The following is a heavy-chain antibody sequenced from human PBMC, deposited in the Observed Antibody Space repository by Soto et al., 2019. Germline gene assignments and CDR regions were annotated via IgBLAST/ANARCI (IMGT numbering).Heavy chain of an antibody. V-gene: IGHV3-48*01. CDR1: GFTCSIYN. D-gene: IGHD1-20*01. Sequence: GGSLRLSCAAAGFTCSIYNMNCVRQAPGEGLEWISYISGGSSTLSYADSVKGRFTISRDNAKNSLYLQIISLRAEVTAVYYCARLVSMYLDLWGQGALVTVSS. CDR3: ARLVSMYLDL. CDR2: ISGGSSTL. J-gene: IGHJ4*02.